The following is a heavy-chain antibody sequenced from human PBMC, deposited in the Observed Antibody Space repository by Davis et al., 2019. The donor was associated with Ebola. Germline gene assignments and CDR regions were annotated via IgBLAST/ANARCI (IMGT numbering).Heavy chain of an antibody. CDR1: GGAISSGDYY. CDR3: ARGDSFGPFVYDF. CDR2: IYYSGNT. Sequence: PSETLSLTCTVSGGAISSGDYYWTWIRQPPGKGLEWIGYIYYSGNTYYNPSLKSRVAISEDSSKNQFSLKLSSVTAADTAVYYCARGDSFGPFVYDFWGQGTLVTVSS. V-gene: IGHV4-30-4*01. J-gene: IGHJ4*02. D-gene: IGHD5-18*01.